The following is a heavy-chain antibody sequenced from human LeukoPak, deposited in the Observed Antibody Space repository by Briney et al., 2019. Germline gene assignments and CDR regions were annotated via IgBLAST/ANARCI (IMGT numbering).Heavy chain of an antibody. Sequence: PSETLSLTCSVSGDSISMYYWNWIRQPPGKGLEWIGYIDHTGSTNYNPSLNSRVTISRDTSTNHFSLKLSSVTAADTAVYYCARGGSFWSGYWGNNWFDPWGQGTLVTVSS. CDR1: GDSISMYY. CDR3: ARGGSFWSGYWGNNWFDP. V-gene: IGHV4-59*12. J-gene: IGHJ5*02. D-gene: IGHD3-3*01. CDR2: IDHTGST.